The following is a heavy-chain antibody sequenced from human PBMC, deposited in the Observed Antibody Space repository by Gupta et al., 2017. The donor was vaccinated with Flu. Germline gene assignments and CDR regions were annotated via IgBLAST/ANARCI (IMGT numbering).Heavy chain of an antibody. CDR2: IYTSGGT. J-gene: IGHJ3*02. V-gene: IGHV4-61*02. CDR1: GGSIRSGSYY. D-gene: IGHD1-26*01. Sequence: QVQLQESGPGLVKPSQTLSLTCTVSGGSIRSGSYYWSWIRQPAGKGLEWIGRIYTSGGTNYNPSLKSRVTISVDTSKNQFSLKLSSVTAADTAVYYCARVSGSPDDAFDIWGQGTMVTVSS. CDR3: ARVSGSPDDAFDI.